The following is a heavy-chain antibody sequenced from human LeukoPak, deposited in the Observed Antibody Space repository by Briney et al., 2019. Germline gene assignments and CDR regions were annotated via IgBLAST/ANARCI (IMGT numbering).Heavy chain of an antibody. CDR3: AKIFPPSYYYDSSGYYDPFDY. J-gene: IGHJ4*02. Sequence: GGSLRLSCAASGFTFDDYAVHWVRQAPGKGLKWVSLISGDGGSTYYADSVKGRFTISRDNSKNSLYLQMNSLRTEDTALYYCAKIFPPSYYYDSSGYYDPFDYWGQGTLVTVSS. CDR2: ISGDGGST. D-gene: IGHD3-22*01. CDR1: GFTFDDYA. V-gene: IGHV3-43*02.